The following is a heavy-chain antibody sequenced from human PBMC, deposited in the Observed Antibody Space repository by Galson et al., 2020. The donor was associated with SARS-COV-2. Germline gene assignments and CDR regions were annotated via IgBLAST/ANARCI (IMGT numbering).Heavy chain of an antibody. CDR2: IYFSALT. Sequence: SETLSLTCSLSGDSIISSTYYWGWIRQPPGKGLEWIGSIYFSALTYYNPSLKSRVTISLDKAKNQFFLQLTSVTAAVTAVDYCARVVPTLGDLLWFRFMDVWGQGTTVTVFS. CDR1: GDSIISSTYY. J-gene: IGHJ6*02. CDR3: ARVVPTLGDLLWFRFMDV. V-gene: IGHV4-39*07. D-gene: IGHD3-10*01.